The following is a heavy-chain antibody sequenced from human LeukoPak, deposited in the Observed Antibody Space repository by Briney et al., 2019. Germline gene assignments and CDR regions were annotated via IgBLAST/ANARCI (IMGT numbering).Heavy chain of an antibody. J-gene: IGHJ5*02. Sequence: ASVKVSCKASGYTFTGYYMHWVRQAPGQGLEWMGWINPNSGGTNYAQKFQGRVTMTRDTSISTAYVELSRLRSDDTAVHYCARDGAVAGHWFDPWGQGTLVTVSS. V-gene: IGHV1-2*02. CDR2: INPNSGGT. D-gene: IGHD6-19*01. CDR3: ARDGAVAGHWFDP. CDR1: GYTFTGYY.